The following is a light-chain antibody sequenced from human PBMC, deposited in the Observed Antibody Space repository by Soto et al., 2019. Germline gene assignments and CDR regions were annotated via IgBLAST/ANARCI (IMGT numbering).Light chain of an antibody. CDR3: QQYNDWFSIT. CDR2: DTS. V-gene: IGKV3-15*01. J-gene: IGKJ5*01. Sequence: EIVLTQSPGTLSLSPGERATLSCRASQSVRSDYLAWYQQKPGQAPRLVIYDTSTRATGVPARFSGSGSGTEFTLTISSLQSEDFGVYYCQQYNDWFSITFGQGTRLEIK. CDR1: QSVRSD.